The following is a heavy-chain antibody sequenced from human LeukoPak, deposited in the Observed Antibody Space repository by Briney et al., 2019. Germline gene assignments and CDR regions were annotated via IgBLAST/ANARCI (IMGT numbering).Heavy chain of an antibody. CDR3: AKDIGYGSGSYYMETPGGYYGMDV. Sequence: PGRSLRLSCAASGFTFDDYAMHWVRQAPGKGLEWVSGISWNSGSIGYADSVKGRFTISRDNAKNSLYLQMNSLRAEDTALYYCAKDIGYGSGSYYMETPGGYYGMDVWGQGTTVTVSS. CDR1: GFTFDDYA. V-gene: IGHV3-9*01. CDR2: ISWNSGSI. J-gene: IGHJ6*02. D-gene: IGHD3-10*01.